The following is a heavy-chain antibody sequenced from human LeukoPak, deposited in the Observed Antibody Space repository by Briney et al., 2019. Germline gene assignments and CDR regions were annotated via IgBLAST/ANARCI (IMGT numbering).Heavy chain of an antibody. CDR2: INHSGST. J-gene: IGHJ6*03. D-gene: IGHD6-6*01. Sequence: SETLSLTCAVYGGSFSGYYWSWIRQPPGKGLEWIGEINHSGSTNYNPSLKSRVTISVDTSKNQFSLKLSSVTAADTAVYYCARVPSSLSWYYYYMDVWGKGTTVTVSS. CDR3: ARVPSSLSWYYYYMDV. CDR1: GGSFSGYY. V-gene: IGHV4-34*01.